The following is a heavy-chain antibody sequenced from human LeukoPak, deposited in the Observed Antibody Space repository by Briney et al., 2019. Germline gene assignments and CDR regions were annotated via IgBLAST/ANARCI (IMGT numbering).Heavy chain of an antibody. CDR1: GGSFSGYY. J-gene: IGHJ5*02. V-gene: IGHV4-34*01. CDR3: ARHRIYCSSTSCPYNWFDP. Sequence: PSETLSLTCAVYGGSFSGYYWSWIRQPPGKGLEWIGEINHSGSTNYNPSLKSRVTISVGTSKNQFSLKLSSVTAADTAVYYCARHRIYCSSTSCPYNWFDPWGQGTLVTVSS. CDR2: INHSGST. D-gene: IGHD2-2*01.